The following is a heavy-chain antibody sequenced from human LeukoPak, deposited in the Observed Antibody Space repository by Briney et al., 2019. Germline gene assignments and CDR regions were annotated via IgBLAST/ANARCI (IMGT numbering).Heavy chain of an antibody. D-gene: IGHD3-10*01. V-gene: IGHV4-31*03. Sequence: LQTLSLTCTVSGDSISSGGYFWNWIRQHPVKGLEWIGNIYNSGSTDYNPSLISRLTISLDTSKNQFSLRLSSVTAADTAVYYCARGVEFGDYVDYWGQGTLVTVSS. J-gene: IGHJ4*02. CDR3: ARGVEFGDYVDY. CDR1: GDSISSGGYF. CDR2: IYNSGST.